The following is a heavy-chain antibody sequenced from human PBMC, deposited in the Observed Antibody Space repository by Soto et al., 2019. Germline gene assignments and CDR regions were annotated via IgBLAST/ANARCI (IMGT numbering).Heavy chain of an antibody. CDR3: AKGSGYKDGSRFDF. CDR2: ISGNT. V-gene: IGHV3-23*01. J-gene: IGHJ4*02. Sequence: EVQLLESGGGLVQPGGSLRLSCVVSGLTFTNSAMNWVRQAPGKGLEWVSGISGNTYYADSVKGRFTSSTDNSQSTVFLHMDSLRTEDTAIYYCAKGSGYKDGSRFDFWGQGTRVTVSS. CDR1: GLTFTNSA. D-gene: IGHD3-10*01.